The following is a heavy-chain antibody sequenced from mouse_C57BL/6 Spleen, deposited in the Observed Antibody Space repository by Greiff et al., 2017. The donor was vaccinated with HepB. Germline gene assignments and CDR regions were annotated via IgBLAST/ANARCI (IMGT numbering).Heavy chain of an antibody. J-gene: IGHJ2*01. CDR2: ISYDGSN. D-gene: IGHD2-4*01. CDR1: GYSITSGYY. Sequence: EVKLMESGPGLVKPSQSLSLTCSVTGYSITSGYYWNWIRQFPGNKLEWMGYISYDGSNNYNPSLKNRISITRDTSKNQFFLKLNSVTTEDTATYYCARGDDYDVRYFDYWGQGTTLTVSS. CDR3: ARGDDYDVRYFDY. V-gene: IGHV3-6*01.